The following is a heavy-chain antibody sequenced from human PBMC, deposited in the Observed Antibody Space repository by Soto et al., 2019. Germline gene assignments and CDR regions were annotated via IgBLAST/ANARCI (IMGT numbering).Heavy chain of an antibody. V-gene: IGHV4-30-2*01. Sequence: QMHLQESGSGLVTPSQTLSLTCAVSGGSISSGTYSWSWIRQPPGKGLEWIGHIYRNGSTYFNPSLTSRVTISIDRSKNQFSLKLSSVTAADTAVYYCARGEGAARLVFDYWGQGTLVTVSS. CDR2: IYRNGST. J-gene: IGHJ4*02. D-gene: IGHD6-6*01. CDR3: ARGEGAARLVFDY. CDR1: GGSISSGTYS.